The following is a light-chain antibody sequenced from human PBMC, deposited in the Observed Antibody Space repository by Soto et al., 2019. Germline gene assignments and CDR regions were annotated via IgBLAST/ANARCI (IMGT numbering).Light chain of an antibody. CDR1: QDISDW. CDR2: KAS. CDR3: QQRT. V-gene: IGKV1-5*03. Sequence: DTQLTQSPSTLSASIGDRVTITCRASQDISDWLAWYQQRPGKAPKLLIYKASTLQSGVPLRFSGSGSGTECTLTISSLQPDDFATYFCQQRTFGQGTKVEI. J-gene: IGKJ1*01.